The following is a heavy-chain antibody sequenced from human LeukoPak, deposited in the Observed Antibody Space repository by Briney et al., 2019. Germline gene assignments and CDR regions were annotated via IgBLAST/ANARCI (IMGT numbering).Heavy chain of an antibody. V-gene: IGHV1-69*13. Sequence: GASVKVSCKASGGTFSSYAISWVRQAPGQGLDWMGGIIPLFGTAHYAQKFQGRVTITADESTSTAYIELRSLRSEDTAAYYCARVWGQGSSGYYPVWGQGTLVTVSS. D-gene: IGHD3-22*01. J-gene: IGHJ4*02. CDR1: GGTFSSYA. CDR2: IIPLFGTA. CDR3: ARVWGQGSSGYYPV.